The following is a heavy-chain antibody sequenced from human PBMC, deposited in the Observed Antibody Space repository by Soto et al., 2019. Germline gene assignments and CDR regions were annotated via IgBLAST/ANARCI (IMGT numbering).Heavy chain of an antibody. V-gene: IGHV4-59*08. CDR1: GDSISSYY. J-gene: IGHJ5*02. CDR3: ARQIAIAAAGTAFDP. Sequence: SETLSLTCTVSGDSISSYYWGWFRQPPGKGLEWIGYIYYSGSTNYNPSLKSRVTISVDTSKNQFFLKLSSVTAADTAVYYCARQIAIAAAGTAFDPWGQGTLVTVSS. CDR2: IYYSGST. D-gene: IGHD6-13*01.